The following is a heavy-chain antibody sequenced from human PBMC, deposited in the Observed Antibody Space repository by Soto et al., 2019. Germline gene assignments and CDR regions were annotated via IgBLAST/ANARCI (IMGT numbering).Heavy chain of an antibody. CDR2: IGSSGNT. Sequence: EVQLLESGGGSVQPVESLRLSCAASGFTFSSYALSWVRQAPGKGLEWVSSIGSSGNTYYADSVKGRFTISRDNSKHTLYLQLDSLRAADTAVYYCAKRVTVATRYFDFWGQGTLVTVSS. V-gene: IGHV3-23*01. CDR3: AKRVTVATRYFDF. D-gene: IGHD2-15*01. J-gene: IGHJ4*02. CDR1: GFTFSSYA.